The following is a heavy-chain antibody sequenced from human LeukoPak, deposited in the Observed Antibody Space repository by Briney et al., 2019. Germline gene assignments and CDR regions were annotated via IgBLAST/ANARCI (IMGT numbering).Heavy chain of an antibody. J-gene: IGHJ4*02. V-gene: IGHV4-59*01. Sequence: SETLSLTYTVSGVSITTYYWNWVRQPPGKGLEWIGHMFYSGTTNYNPSLKSRVTISIDTSKSQFSLKLNSVTAADTAVYYCARLYDSSGYYYFDYWGQGTLVTVSS. CDR2: MFYSGTT. CDR3: ARLYDSSGYYYFDY. D-gene: IGHD3-22*01. CDR1: GVSITTYY.